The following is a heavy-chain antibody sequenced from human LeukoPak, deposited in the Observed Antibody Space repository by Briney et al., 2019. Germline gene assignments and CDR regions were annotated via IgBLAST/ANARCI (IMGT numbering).Heavy chain of an antibody. CDR2: ISSSSSSI. V-gene: IGHV3-48*01. D-gene: IGHD4-17*01. J-gene: IGHJ4*02. Sequence: TGGSLRLFCAASGFTFSSYSVNWVRQAPGKGLEWVSYISSSSSSIYYADSVKGRFTISRDNAKNSLYLQMNSLRAEDTAVYYCARDPYGARSESDYWGQGTLVTVSS. CDR3: ARDPYGARSESDY. CDR1: GFTFSSYS.